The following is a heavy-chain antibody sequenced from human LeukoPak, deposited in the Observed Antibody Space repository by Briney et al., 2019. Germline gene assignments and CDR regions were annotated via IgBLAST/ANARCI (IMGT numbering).Heavy chain of an antibody. J-gene: IGHJ4*02. CDR3: ARLFTSSSSPDY. CDR1: GYRFASYW. D-gene: IGHD6-6*01. CDR2: IYPGDSDA. Sequence: GESLKISCKGSGYRFASYWIGWVRQMPGKSLEWMGIIYPGDSDARYSPSFQGQVTFTADKSISTAYLQWSSLKASDTAMYYCARLFTSSSSPDYWGQGTLVTVSS. V-gene: IGHV5-51*01.